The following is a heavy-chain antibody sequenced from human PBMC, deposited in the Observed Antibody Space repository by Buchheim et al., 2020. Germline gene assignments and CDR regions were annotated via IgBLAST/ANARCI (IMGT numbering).Heavy chain of an antibody. J-gene: IGHJ2*01. D-gene: IGHD3-16*01. Sequence: QLVQSGAEVKRPGSSVKVSCRASGGTFSSAVIGWVRHAPGHGLEWMGGIIPVFGTLNYAQKFQGRLSIAADRSTSTVYMELSSLTSDDTAVYFCARGDDLWGRRTL. CDR1: GGTFSSAV. CDR2: IIPVFGTL. V-gene: IGHV1-69*06. CDR3: ARGDDL.